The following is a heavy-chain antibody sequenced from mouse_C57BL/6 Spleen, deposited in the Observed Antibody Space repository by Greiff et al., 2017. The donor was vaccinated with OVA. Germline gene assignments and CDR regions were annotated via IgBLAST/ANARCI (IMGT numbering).Heavy chain of an antibody. Sequence: EVQLVESGGGLVKPGGSLKLSCAASGFTFSSYAMSWVRQTPEKRLEWVATISDGGSYTYYPDNVKGRFTISRDNAKNNLYLQMSHLKSEDTAMYYCARDFYYYGSSSFAYWGQGTLVTVSA. CDR1: GFTFSSYA. J-gene: IGHJ3*01. CDR3: ARDFYYYGSSSFAY. CDR2: ISDGGSYT. V-gene: IGHV5-4*01. D-gene: IGHD1-1*01.